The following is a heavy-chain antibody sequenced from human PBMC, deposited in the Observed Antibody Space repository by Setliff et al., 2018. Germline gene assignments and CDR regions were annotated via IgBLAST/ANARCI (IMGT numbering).Heavy chain of an antibody. CDR3: ATSYSGSYYGY. Sequence: ASVKVSCKTSGYSFTNYFIHWVRQAPGQGLEWMGVIDPSGDTTSFAQKFQGRVTITADESTSTAYMELSSLRSEDTAVYYCATSYSGSYYGYWGQGTLVTVSS. V-gene: IGHV1-46*01. D-gene: IGHD1-26*01. J-gene: IGHJ4*02. CDR1: GYSFTNYF. CDR2: IDPSGDTT.